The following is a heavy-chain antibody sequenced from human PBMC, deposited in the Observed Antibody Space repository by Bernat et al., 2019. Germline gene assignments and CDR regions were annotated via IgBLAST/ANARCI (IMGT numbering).Heavy chain of an antibody. CDR2: IYYSGST. Sequence: QVQLQESGPGLVKPSETLSLTCTVSGGSISSYYWSWIRQPPGKGLEWIGYIYYSGSTNYNPSLKSRVTISVDTSKNQFSLKLSSVTAADTAVYYCARVSVATITYWFDPGGQGTLVTVSS. CDR3: ARVSVATITYWFDP. J-gene: IGHJ5*02. D-gene: IGHD5-12*01. V-gene: IGHV4-59*01. CDR1: GGSISSYY.